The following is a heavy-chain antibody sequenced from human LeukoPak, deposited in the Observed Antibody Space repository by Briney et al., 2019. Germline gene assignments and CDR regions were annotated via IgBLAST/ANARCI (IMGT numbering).Heavy chain of an antibody. J-gene: IGHJ3*02. D-gene: IGHD3-10*01. CDR1: GGSISSYY. CDR2: IYDSGST. Sequence: SETLSLTCTVSGGSISSYYWSWIRQPPGKGLEWIGNIYDSGSTNYNPSLKSRVTISVDTSMNQCSLKLSSVTAADTAVYYCARGGSGISNAFDIWGQGTMVTVSS. V-gene: IGHV4-59*01. CDR3: ARGGSGISNAFDI.